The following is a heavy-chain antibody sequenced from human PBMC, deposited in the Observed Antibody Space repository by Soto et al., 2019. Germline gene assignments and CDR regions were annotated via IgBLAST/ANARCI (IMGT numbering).Heavy chain of an antibody. V-gene: IGHV3-7*03. J-gene: IGHJ3*02. CDR3: ARETLYCGGDCYSGFNPGAFDI. Sequence: EVQLVESGGGLVQPGGSLRLSCAASGFTFSSYWMSWVRQAPGKGLEWVANIKQDGSEKYYVDSVKGRFTISRDNAKNSLYMQMSSLRAEDTAVYYCARETLYCGGDCYSGFNPGAFDIWGQGTMVTVSS. CDR1: GFTFSSYW. CDR2: IKQDGSEK. D-gene: IGHD2-21*02.